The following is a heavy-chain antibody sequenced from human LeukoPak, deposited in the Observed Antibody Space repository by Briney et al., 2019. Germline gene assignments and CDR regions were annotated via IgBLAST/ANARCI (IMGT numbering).Heavy chain of an antibody. CDR2: ISYDGSNK. V-gene: IGHV3-30*04. Sequence: PGGSLRLSCAASGFTFSSYAMHWVRQAPGKGLEWVAVISYDGSNKYYADSVKGRFTISRDNSKNTLYLQMNSLRAEDTAVYYCARDSGYGDWTIDCWGQGTLVTVSS. J-gene: IGHJ4*02. CDR1: GFTFSSYA. D-gene: IGHD4-17*01. CDR3: ARDSGYGDWTIDC.